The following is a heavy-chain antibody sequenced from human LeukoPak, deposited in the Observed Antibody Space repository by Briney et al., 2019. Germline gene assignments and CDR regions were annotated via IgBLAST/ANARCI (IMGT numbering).Heavy chain of an antibody. CDR3: AREGGYDILTGYQDY. V-gene: IGHV1-46*01. CDR1: GYTFTSYY. D-gene: IGHD3-9*01. CDR2: INPSGGST. J-gene: IGHJ4*02. Sequence: ASVKVSCKASGYTFTSYYIHWVRQAPGQGLEWMGIINPSGGSTSYAQKFQGRVTMTRDTSTSTAYMELTRLRSDDTAVYYCAREGGYDILTGYQDYWGQGTLVTVSS.